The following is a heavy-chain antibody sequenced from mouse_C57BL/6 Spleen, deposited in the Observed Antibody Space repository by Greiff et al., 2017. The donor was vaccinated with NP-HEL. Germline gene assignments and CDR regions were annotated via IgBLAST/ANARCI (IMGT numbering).Heavy chain of an antibody. CDR2: IHPNSGST. V-gene: IGHV1-64*01. J-gene: IGHJ2*01. CDR3: ARRGTGGYYFDY. Sequence: QVQLQQPGAELVKPGASVKLSCKASGYTFTSYWMHWVKQRPGQGLEWIGMIHPNSGSTNYNEKFKSKATLTVDKSSSTAYMQLSSLTSEDSAVYYCARRGTGGYYFDYWGQGTTLTVSS. CDR1: GYTFTSYW. D-gene: IGHD3-3*01.